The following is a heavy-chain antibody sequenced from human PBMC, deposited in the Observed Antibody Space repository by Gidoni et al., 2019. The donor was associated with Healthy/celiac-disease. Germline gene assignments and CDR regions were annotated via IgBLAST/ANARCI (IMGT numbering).Heavy chain of an antibody. V-gene: IGHV1-69*04. CDR1: GGTFSSYA. J-gene: IGHJ4*02. D-gene: IGHD3-3*01. CDR2: IIPILGIA. CDR3: ARGNYDFWSGSHLHYFDY. Sequence: QVQLVQSGAEVKKPGSSVKVSCKASGGTFSSYAISWVRQAPGQGLEWMGRIIPILGIANYAQKFQGRVTITADKSTSTAYMELSSLRSEDTAVYYCARGNYDFWSGSHLHYFDYWGQGTLVTVSS.